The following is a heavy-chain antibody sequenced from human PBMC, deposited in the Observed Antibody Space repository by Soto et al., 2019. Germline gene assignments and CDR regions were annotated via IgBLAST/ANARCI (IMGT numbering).Heavy chain of an antibody. D-gene: IGHD6-13*01. Sequence: QVQLVQSGAEVKKPGASVKVSCTASGYTFTHYAIHWVSHAPGQRLEWMGFINAGSGNTKYSHTFQGRLTFTKDTTASTAYMDLSSLRAEDTAIYYCARGLAADGAWGQGTLVTVSS. V-gene: IGHV1-3*01. J-gene: IGHJ5*02. CDR1: GYTFTHYA. CDR3: ARGLAADGA. CDR2: INAGSGNT.